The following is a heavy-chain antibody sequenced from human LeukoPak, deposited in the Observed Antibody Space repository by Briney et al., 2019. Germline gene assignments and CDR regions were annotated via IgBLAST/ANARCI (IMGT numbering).Heavy chain of an antibody. Sequence: GGSLRLSCEASGFTFSNYGMNWVRQPAGEGLEWVSALGTAGDTFYPGSVKSRFSISRDNAKKSLFLQMNSLRVEDTAIYYCARQSTPHGNFDYWGQGTLVTVSS. D-gene: IGHD1-1*01. CDR1: GFTFSNYG. J-gene: IGHJ4*02. CDR2: LGTAGDT. V-gene: IGHV3-13*01. CDR3: ARQSTPHGNFDY.